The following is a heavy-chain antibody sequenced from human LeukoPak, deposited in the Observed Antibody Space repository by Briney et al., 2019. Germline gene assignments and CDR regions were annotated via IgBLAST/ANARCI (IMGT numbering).Heavy chain of an antibody. V-gene: IGHV4-59*01. D-gene: IGHD6-13*01. Sequence: TPSETLSLTCTVSGGSISSYYWSWIRQPPGKGLEWIGYIYYSGGTNYNPSLKSRVTISVDTSKNQFSLKLSSVTAADTAVYYCAGVFLPGNSSPVGFDPWGQGTLVTVSS. J-gene: IGHJ5*02. CDR2: IYYSGGT. CDR3: AGVFLPGNSSPVGFDP. CDR1: GGSISSYY.